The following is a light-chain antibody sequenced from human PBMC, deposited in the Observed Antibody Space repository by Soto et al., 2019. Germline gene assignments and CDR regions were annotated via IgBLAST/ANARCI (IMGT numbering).Light chain of an antibody. V-gene: IGKV1-5*03. Sequence: DIQMTQSPSTLSASVGDRVTITCRASQSISNSLAWYQQKPGKAPNLLIYKASSLESGVPSRFSGSGSGTGFPFTIRKPAPCDFGTYYWPQLFNYPGTFGRGTKVEMK. J-gene: IGKJ3*01. CDR3: PQLFNYPGT. CDR1: QSISNS. CDR2: KAS.